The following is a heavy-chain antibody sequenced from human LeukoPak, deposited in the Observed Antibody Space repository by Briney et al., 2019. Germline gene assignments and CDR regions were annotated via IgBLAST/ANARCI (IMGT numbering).Heavy chain of an antibody. CDR2: IWYDGSKQ. Sequence: GGSLRLFCAASGFTFSSFGIHWVRQAPGKGLEWVALIWYDGSKQYYAYSVKGRFTISRDNSKSTVYMQTNSLRAEDTAVYFCARDWADSGSDYWGQGTLVIVSS. J-gene: IGHJ4*02. V-gene: IGHV3-33*01. D-gene: IGHD5-12*01. CDR1: GFTFSSFG. CDR3: ARDWADSGSDY.